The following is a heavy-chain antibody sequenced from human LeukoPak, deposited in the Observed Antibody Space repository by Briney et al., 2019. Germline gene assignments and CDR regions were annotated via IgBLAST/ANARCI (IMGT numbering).Heavy chain of an antibody. Sequence: PGGSLRLSCAASGFTFSSYGMHWVRQAPGKGLEWVANIKQDGSEKYYVDSVKGRFTISRDNAKNSLYLQMNSLRAEDTAVYYCAKDRIAARPTTFKDYWGQGTLVTVSS. CDR1: GFTFSSYG. CDR2: IKQDGSEK. D-gene: IGHD6-6*01. CDR3: AKDRIAARPTTFKDY. V-gene: IGHV3-7*03. J-gene: IGHJ4*02.